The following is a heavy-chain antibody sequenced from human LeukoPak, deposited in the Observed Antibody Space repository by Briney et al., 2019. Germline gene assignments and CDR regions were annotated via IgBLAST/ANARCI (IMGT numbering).Heavy chain of an antibody. CDR1: GYTFTRYY. D-gene: IGHD6-13*01. Sequence: ASVKVSCKASGYTFTRYYMHWVRQVPGQGLEWMGIINPSGGSTSYAQKFQGRVTMTRDMSTSTVYMELSSLRSEDTAVYYCARGILAAAAIFLYNWFDPWGQGTLVTVSS. J-gene: IGHJ5*02. CDR2: INPSGGST. V-gene: IGHV1-46*01. CDR3: ARGILAAAAIFLYNWFDP.